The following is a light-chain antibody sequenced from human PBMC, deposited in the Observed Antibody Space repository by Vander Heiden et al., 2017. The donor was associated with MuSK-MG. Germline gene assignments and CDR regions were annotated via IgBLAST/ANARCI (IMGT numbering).Light chain of an antibody. CDR2: DES. CDR1: QSIRSH. Sequence: DIPLPQSPSSLSASVGDRVTITCRASQSIRSHLNWYQQKPGEAPKLLIYDESSLYNGVPTRFSGSGYGTDFTLTISSRQPEDFATYFCQQSDSKFLVTFGGGTRVEIK. CDR3: QQSDSKFLVT. J-gene: IGKJ4*01. V-gene: IGKV1-39*01.